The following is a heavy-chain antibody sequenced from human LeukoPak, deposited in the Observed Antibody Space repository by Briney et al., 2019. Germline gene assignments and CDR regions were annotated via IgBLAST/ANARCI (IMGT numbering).Heavy chain of an antibody. CDR1: GFTFSSYG. D-gene: IGHD3-10*01. CDR3: AKDSFYGSGSYLYYYYGTDV. V-gene: IGHV3-30*18. J-gene: IGHJ6*02. CDR2: ISYDGSNK. Sequence: GGSLRLSCAASGFTFSSYGMHWVRQAPGKGLEWVAVISYDGSNKYYADSVKGRFTISRDNSKNTLYLQMNSLRAEDTAVYYCAKDSFYGSGSYLYYYYGTDVWGQGTTVTVSS.